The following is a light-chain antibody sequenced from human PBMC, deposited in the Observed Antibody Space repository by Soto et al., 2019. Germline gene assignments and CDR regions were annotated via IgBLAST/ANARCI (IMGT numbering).Light chain of an antibody. CDR3: SSYISSSTLHVV. J-gene: IGLJ2*01. V-gene: IGLV2-14*01. CDR2: EVG. CDR1: SSDVGGYNY. Sequence: QSALTQPASVSGSPGQSITISCSGTSSDVGGYNYVSWYQQHPRKAPKLMIYEVGNRPSGVPNRFSGSKSGNTASLTISGLQAEDEADYYCSSYISSSTLHVVFGGGTKLTVL.